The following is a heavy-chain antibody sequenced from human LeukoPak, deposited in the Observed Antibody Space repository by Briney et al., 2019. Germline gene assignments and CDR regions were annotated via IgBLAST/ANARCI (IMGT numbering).Heavy chain of an antibody. CDR2: IIPIFGTA. V-gene: IGHV1-69*13. CDR1: GGTFSSYA. D-gene: IGHD3-10*01. Sequence: SVKVSCKASGGTFSSYAISWVRQAPGQGLEWMGGIIPIFGTANYAQKFQGRVKITAVESTSTAYMELSSLRSEDTAVYYCAREGRFGEEYYYGMDVWGKDTTVTVSS. CDR3: AREGRFGEEYYYGMDV. J-gene: IGHJ6*04.